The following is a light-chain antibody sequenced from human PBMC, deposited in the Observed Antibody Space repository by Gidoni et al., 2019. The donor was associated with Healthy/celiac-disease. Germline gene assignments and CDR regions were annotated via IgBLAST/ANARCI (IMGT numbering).Light chain of an antibody. J-gene: IGKJ3*01. CDR3: QQLNSYRFT. V-gene: IGKV1-9*01. CDR1: QGISSY. Sequence: DIQLTQSPSFLSASVGDRVTITCRASQGISSYLAWYQQKPGKAPKLLIYAASTLQSGVPSRFSGSGSGTEFTLTISSLQPEDCATYYCQQLNSYRFTFGPGTKVDIK. CDR2: AAS.